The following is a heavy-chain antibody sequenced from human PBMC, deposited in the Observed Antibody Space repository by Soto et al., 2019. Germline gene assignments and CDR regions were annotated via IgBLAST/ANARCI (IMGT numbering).Heavy chain of an antibody. Sequence: QVQLQESGPGLVKPSETLSLTCTVSGGSVSSGSYYWSWIRQPPGKGLEWIGYIYYSGSTNYNPPLKSRVTISVDTSKNQFSLKLSSVTAADTAVYYCARKPGHYYYGMDVWGQGTTVTVSS. CDR1: GGSVSSGSYY. J-gene: IGHJ6*02. D-gene: IGHD1-1*01. CDR2: IYYSGST. V-gene: IGHV4-61*01. CDR3: ARKPGHYYYGMDV.